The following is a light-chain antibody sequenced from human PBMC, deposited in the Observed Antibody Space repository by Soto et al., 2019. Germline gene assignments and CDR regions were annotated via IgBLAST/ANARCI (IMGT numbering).Light chain of an antibody. V-gene: IGKV3-20*01. Sequence: EIVLTQSPGTLSLSPEERATLSCRASQSVSSSYIAWYQQKPGQAPRLLIYGASSRATGIPDRFSGSGSGTDFTLTISRLEPEDFAVYYCQQYGSSPYTFGQGTKLEIK. CDR2: GAS. CDR1: QSVSSSY. CDR3: QQYGSSPYT. J-gene: IGKJ2*01.